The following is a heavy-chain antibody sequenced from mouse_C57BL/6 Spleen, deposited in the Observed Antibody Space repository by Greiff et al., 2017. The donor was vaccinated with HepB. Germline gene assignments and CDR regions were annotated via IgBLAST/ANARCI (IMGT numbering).Heavy chain of an antibody. D-gene: IGHD1-1*01. CDR1: GYTFTSYW. V-gene: IGHV1-5*01. Sequence: VQLQQSGTVLARPGASVKMSCKTSGYTFTSYWMHWVKQRPGQGLEWIGAIYPGNSDTSYNQKFKGKAKLTAGTSASTAYMELSSLTNEDSAVYYCTRFYGSSPFDYWGQGTTLTVSS. J-gene: IGHJ2*01. CDR3: TRFYGSSPFDY. CDR2: IYPGNSDT.